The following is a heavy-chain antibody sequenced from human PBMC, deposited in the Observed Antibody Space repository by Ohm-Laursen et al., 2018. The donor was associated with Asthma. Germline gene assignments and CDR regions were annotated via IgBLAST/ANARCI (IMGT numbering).Heavy chain of an antibody. Sequence: PTQTLTLTCTFSGFSLSTSGMRVSWIRQPPGKALEWLARLDWDDDKFYSTSLKTRLTISKDTSKNQVVLTMTDMDPVDTATYYCARIRGSAWGYFDYWGQGTLVTVSS. CDR2: LDWDDDK. D-gene: IGHD6-19*01. V-gene: IGHV2-70*04. J-gene: IGHJ4*02. CDR1: GFSLSTSGMR. CDR3: ARIRGSAWGYFDY.